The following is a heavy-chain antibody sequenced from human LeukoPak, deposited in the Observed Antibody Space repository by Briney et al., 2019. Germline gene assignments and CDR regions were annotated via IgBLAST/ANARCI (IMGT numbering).Heavy chain of an antibody. J-gene: IGHJ4*02. CDR1: GGSISSYY. Sequence: PSETLSLTCTVSGGSISSYYWSWIRQPPGKGLEWIGYIYYSGSTNYNPSLKSRVTTSVDTSKNQFSLKLSSVTAADTAVYYCARGLEWLFGLGAFDYWGQGTLVTVSS. V-gene: IGHV4-59*01. D-gene: IGHD3-3*01. CDR2: IYYSGST. CDR3: ARGLEWLFGLGAFDY.